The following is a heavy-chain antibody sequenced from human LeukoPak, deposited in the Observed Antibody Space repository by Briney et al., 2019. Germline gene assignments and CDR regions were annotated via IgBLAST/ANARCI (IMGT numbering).Heavy chain of an antibody. J-gene: IGHJ5*02. D-gene: IGHD3-22*01. CDR1: GGSISSSSYY. V-gene: IGHV4-39*01. Sequence: SETLSLTCTVSGGSISSSSYYWGWIRQPPGKGLEWIGSIYYGGSTYYNPSLKSRVTISVDTSKNQFSLKLSSVTAADTAVYYCASGTYYYDSSGIWFDPWGQGTLVTVSS. CDR2: IYYGGST. CDR3: ASGTYYYDSSGIWFDP.